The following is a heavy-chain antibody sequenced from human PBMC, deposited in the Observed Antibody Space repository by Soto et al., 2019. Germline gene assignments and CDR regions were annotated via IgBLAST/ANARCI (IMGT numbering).Heavy chain of an antibody. D-gene: IGHD5-12*01. Sequence: QITLKESGPTLVKPTQTLTLTCTFSGFSLSTSGVGVGWIRQPPGKALEWLTLIYWDDDKRYSPSLKSRLSLTKDTSKNQVVLTMTSMDPVDTGTYSRAHKGDGYRGSKSWGQGTLVTVSS. CDR2: IYWDDDK. V-gene: IGHV2-5*02. CDR1: GFSLSTSGVG. J-gene: IGHJ1*01. CDR3: AHKGDGYRGSKS.